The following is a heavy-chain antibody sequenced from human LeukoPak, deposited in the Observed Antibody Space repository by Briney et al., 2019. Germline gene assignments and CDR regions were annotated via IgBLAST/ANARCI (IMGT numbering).Heavy chain of an antibody. CDR3: ASGGHYSNYGC. CDR2: IYSGGST. D-gene: IGHD4-11*01. J-gene: IGHJ4*02. Sequence: GGSLRLSCAASGFTVSSNYMGWVRQAPGKGLEWVSVIYSGGSTYYADSVKGRFTISRDNSKNTLYLQMNSLRAEDTAVYYCASGGHYSNYGCWGQGTLVTVSS. V-gene: IGHV3-53*01. CDR1: GFTVSSNY.